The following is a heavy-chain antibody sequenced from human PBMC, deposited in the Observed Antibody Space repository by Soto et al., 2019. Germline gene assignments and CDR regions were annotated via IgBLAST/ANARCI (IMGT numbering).Heavy chain of an antibody. D-gene: IGHD1-26*01. Sequence: PSETLPLTCTVSGGSISNYCWSWIRQPPGKGLEWTGYIYYSGTTNYNPSLKSRVTISVDTSKNQFSLKLSSVTAADTAVYYCARHSPLGGIFDYWGQGTLVTVSS. CDR1: GGSISNYC. CDR3: ARHSPLGGIFDY. J-gene: IGHJ4*02. CDR2: IYYSGTT. V-gene: IGHV4-59*08.